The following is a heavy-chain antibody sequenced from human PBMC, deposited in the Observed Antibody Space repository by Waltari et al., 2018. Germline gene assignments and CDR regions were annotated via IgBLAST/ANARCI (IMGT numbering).Heavy chain of an antibody. Sequence: QVQLVQSGAEVKKPGSSVKVSCKASGGTFSSYAISWVRQAPGQGLEWMGGIIPILGTANYAQKFQGRVTSTADESTSTAYMELSSLRSEDTAVYYCARACSGGSCYSGLDYVDYWGQGTLVTVSS. J-gene: IGHJ4*02. CDR3: ARACSGGSCYSGLDYVDY. D-gene: IGHD2-15*01. V-gene: IGHV1-69*13. CDR2: IIPILGTA. CDR1: GGTFSSYA.